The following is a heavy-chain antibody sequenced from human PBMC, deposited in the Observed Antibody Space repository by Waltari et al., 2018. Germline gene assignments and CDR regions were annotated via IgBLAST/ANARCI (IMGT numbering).Heavy chain of an antibody. V-gene: IGHV3-23*01. D-gene: IGHD3-10*01. CDR2: ISGSGGST. Sequence: EVQLLESGGGLVQPGGSLRLSCAASGFTFSGYAMSWVRQAPGKGLVWVSAISGSGGSTYYADSVKGRFTISRDNSKNTLYLQMNSLRAEDTAVYYCAKDVIQGVPWGDYWGQGTLVTVSS. CDR3: AKDVIQGVPWGDY. CDR1: GFTFSGYA. J-gene: IGHJ4*02.